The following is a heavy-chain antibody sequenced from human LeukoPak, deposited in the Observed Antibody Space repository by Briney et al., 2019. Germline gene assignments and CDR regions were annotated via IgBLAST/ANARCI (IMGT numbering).Heavy chain of an antibody. CDR1: GGSISSSSHY. CDR3: ARDRTQDGYSLVIDY. V-gene: IGHV4-39*07. CDR2: IYYSGST. Sequence: SETLSLTCTVSGGSISSSSHYWGWIRRPPGKGLEWIGSIYYSGSTYYNPSLKSRVTISVDTSKNQFSLKLSSVTAADTAVYYCARDRTQDGYSLVIDYWGQGTLVTVSS. D-gene: IGHD5-24*01. J-gene: IGHJ4*02.